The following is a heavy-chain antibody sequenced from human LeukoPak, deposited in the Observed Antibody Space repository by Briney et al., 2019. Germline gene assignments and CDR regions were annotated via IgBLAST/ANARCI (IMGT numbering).Heavy chain of an antibody. CDR1: GFTFSSYA. V-gene: IGHV3-23*01. CDR2: ISGSGGTT. Sequence: GGSLRLSCAASGFTFSSYAMSWVRQAPGKGLEWVSAISGSGGTTTYADSVKGRFTISRDNSKNTLYLLMNSLRAEDTAVYYCAKDCSNLGVSCFDFWGQGTLVTVSS. CDR3: AKDCSNLGVSCFDF. J-gene: IGHJ4*02. D-gene: IGHD3-16*01.